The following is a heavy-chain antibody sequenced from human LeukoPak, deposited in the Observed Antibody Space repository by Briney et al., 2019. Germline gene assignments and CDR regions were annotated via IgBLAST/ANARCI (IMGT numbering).Heavy chain of an antibody. Sequence: SVKVSCKASGGTFSSYAISWVRQAPGQGLEWMGGIIPIFGTANYAQKFQSRVTITADESTSTAYMELSSLRSEDTAVYYCARDPLVPAAMRGYLVGMDVWGQGTTVTVSS. D-gene: IGHD2-2*01. CDR2: IIPIFGTA. V-gene: IGHV1-69*13. CDR1: GGTFSSYA. CDR3: ARDPLVPAAMRGYLVGMDV. J-gene: IGHJ6*02.